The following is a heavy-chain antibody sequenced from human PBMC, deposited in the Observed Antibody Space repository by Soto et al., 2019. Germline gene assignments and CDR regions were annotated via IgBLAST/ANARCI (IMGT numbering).Heavy chain of an antibody. J-gene: IGHJ6*02. V-gene: IGHV3-15*07. CDR3: TTNIAARPPYYYYYYGMDV. CDR2: IKSKTDGGTT. CDR1: GFTFSNAW. D-gene: IGHD6-6*01. Sequence: PGGSLSLSCASSGFTFSNAWMNWVRQAPGKGLEWVGRIKSKTDGGTTDYAAPVKGRFTISRDDSKNTLYLQMNSLKTEDTAVYYCTTNIAARPPYYYYYYGMDVWGQGTTVTVSS.